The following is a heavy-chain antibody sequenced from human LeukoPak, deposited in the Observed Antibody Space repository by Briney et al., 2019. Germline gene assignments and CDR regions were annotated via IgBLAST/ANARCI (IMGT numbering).Heavy chain of an antibody. CDR3: AKDREVTYYDFWGGSHFDY. Sequence: GGSLRLSCAASGFTFSSYAMSWVRQAPGKGLEWVSAISGSGGSTYYADSVKGRFTISRDNSKNTLYLQMNSLRAEDTAVYYCAKDREVTYYDFWGGSHFDYWGQGTLVTVSS. V-gene: IGHV3-23*01. CDR1: GFTFSSYA. CDR2: ISGSGGST. D-gene: IGHD3-3*01. J-gene: IGHJ4*02.